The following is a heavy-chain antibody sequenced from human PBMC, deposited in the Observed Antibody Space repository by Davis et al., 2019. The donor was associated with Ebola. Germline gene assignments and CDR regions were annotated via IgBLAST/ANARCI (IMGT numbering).Heavy chain of an antibody. CDR1: GFTFSDYY. CDR3: ARDSGWPNWFDP. V-gene: IGHV3-11*01. D-gene: IGHD6-19*01. Sequence: GESLKISCAASGFTFSDYYMSWIRQAPGKGLEWVSYISSSGSTIYYADPVKGRFTISRDNAKNSLYLQMNSLRAEDTAVYYCARDSGWPNWFDPWGQGTLVTVPS. J-gene: IGHJ5*02. CDR2: ISSSGSTI.